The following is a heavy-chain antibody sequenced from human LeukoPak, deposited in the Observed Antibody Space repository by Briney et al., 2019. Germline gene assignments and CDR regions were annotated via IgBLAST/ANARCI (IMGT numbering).Heavy chain of an antibody. Sequence: GASVKVSCKASGYTFTGYYMHWVRQAPGQGLEWMGWINPNSGGTNYAQKFQGRVTMTRDTSISTACMELSRLRSDDTAVYYCARDKTYSGSYSAAYYYYYYMDVWGKGTTVTISS. V-gene: IGHV1-2*02. CDR1: GYTFTGYY. D-gene: IGHD1-26*01. J-gene: IGHJ6*03. CDR2: INPNSGGT. CDR3: ARDKTYSGSYSAAYYYYYYMDV.